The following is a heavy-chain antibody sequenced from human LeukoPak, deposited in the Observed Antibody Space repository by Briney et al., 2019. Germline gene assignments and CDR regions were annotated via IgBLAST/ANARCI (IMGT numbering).Heavy chain of an antibody. CDR2: ISYDGSNK. V-gene: IGHV3-30-3*01. CDR1: GFTFSSYA. CDR3: ARGVFWWSGYLAQNEYYFDY. J-gene: IGHJ4*02. D-gene: IGHD3-3*01. Sequence: PGGSLRLSCAASGFTFSSYAMHWVRQAPGKGLEWMAVISYDGSNKYYADSVKGRFTISRDNSKNTLYLQMNSLRAEDTAVYYCARGVFWWSGYLAQNEYYFDYWGQGTLVTVSS.